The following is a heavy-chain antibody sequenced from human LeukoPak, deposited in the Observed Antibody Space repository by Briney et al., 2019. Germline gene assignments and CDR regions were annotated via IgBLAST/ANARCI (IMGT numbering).Heavy chain of an antibody. V-gene: IGHV3-23*01. CDR3: AKDQTPWAPALLEEVIY. Sequence: GGSLRLSCAASGFTFSSYAMSWVRQAPGKGLEWVSAISGSGGSTYYADSVKGRFTISRDNSKNTLYLQMNSLRAEDTAVYYCAKDQTPWAPALLEEVIYWGQGTLVTVSS. CDR1: GFTFSSYA. D-gene: IGHD2-15*01. J-gene: IGHJ4*02. CDR2: ISGSGGST.